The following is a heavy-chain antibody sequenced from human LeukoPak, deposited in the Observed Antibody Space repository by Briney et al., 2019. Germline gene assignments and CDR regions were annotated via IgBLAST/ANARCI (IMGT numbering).Heavy chain of an antibody. CDR1: GCSFSGYA. CDR3: ARDRLEYYDSSGYGYFQH. D-gene: IGHD3-22*01. J-gene: IGHJ1*01. CDR2: IIPIFGTA. Sequence: ASVKVSCKASGCSFSGYAISWVRQAPGQGLEWMGGIIPIFGTANYAQKFQGRVTITADTSTSTAYMELRSLRSEDTAVYYCARDRLEYYDSSGYGYFQHWGQGTLVTVSS. V-gene: IGHV1-69*06.